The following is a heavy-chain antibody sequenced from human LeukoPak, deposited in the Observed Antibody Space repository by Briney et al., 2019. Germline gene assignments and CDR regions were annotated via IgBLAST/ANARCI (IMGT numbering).Heavy chain of an antibody. CDR2: IYTSGST. CDR3: ARMDSGYEFIDY. J-gene: IGHJ4*02. Sequence: KPSETLSLTCTVSGGSVSSYYWSWIRQPAGKGLEWIGRIYTSGSTYYNPSLKSRVTISVDTSRNQFSLRLNSVTAADTAVYFCARMDSGYEFIDYWGQGTLVTVSS. V-gene: IGHV4-4*07. CDR1: GGSVSSYY. D-gene: IGHD5-12*01.